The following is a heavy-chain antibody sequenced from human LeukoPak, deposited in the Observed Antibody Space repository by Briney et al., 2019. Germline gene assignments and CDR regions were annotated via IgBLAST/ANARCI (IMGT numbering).Heavy chain of an antibody. Sequence: GGSLRLSCAASGFTVSSNYMSWVRQAPGKGLEWVSVIYSGGSTYYADSVKGRFTISRDNSKNTLYLQMNSLRAEDTAVYYCAKDLQWLVPLYFDYWGQGTLVTVSS. V-gene: IGHV3-53*01. J-gene: IGHJ4*02. D-gene: IGHD6-19*01. CDR1: GFTVSSNY. CDR3: AKDLQWLVPLYFDY. CDR2: IYSGGST.